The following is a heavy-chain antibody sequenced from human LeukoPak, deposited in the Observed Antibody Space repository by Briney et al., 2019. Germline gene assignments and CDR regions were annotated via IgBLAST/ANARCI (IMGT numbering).Heavy chain of an antibody. V-gene: IGHV3-66*01. CDR1: GFTVNRNY. CDR3: ARKSDSLLVREGDC. D-gene: IGHD3-10*01. J-gene: IGHJ4*02. CDR2: IYSGGTT. Sequence: GGSLRLSCAASGFTVNRNYMIWVRQAPGKGLECVSVIYSGGTTWYADSVKGRFTISRDTNTLYLQMNSLRTEDTAVYYCARKSDSLLVREGDCWGQGTLVTVSS.